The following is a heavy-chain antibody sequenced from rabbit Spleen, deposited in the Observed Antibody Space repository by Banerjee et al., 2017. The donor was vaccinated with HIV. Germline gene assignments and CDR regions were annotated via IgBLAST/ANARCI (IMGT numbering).Heavy chain of an antibody. D-gene: IGHD2-1*01. CDR3: ARGSAAMTMVITGYYFNL. J-gene: IGHJ4*01. CDR2: IYVNSGST. Sequence: QQQLEESGGGLVKPGGTLTLTCKVSGIDFSSWYYMCWVRQAPGKGLELIGCIYVNSGSTWYASWVNGRFTISRTSSTTVTLQVTSLTAADTATYFCARGSAAMTMVITGYYFNLWGPGTLVTVS. CDR1: GIDFSSWYY. V-gene: IGHV1S43*01.